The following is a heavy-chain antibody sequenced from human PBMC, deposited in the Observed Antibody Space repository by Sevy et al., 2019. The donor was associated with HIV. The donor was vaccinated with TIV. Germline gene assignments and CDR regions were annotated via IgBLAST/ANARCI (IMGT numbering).Heavy chain of an antibody. Sequence: GGSLRLSCAASGFTFSSYSMNWVRQAPGKGLEWVSSISSSSSYIYYADSVKGRFTISRDNAKNSLYLQMNSLRAEDTAVYYCAKDRLLHTIDYWGQGTLVTVSS. D-gene: IGHD3-22*01. CDR1: GFTFSSYS. V-gene: IGHV3-21*01. CDR2: ISSSSSYI. CDR3: AKDRLLHTIDY. J-gene: IGHJ4*02.